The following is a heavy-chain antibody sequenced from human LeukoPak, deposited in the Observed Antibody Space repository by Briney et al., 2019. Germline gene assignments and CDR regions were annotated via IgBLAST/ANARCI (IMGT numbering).Heavy chain of an antibody. CDR3: ASVMGRYGEHAFDI. D-gene: IGHD4-17*01. Sequence: GGSLRPSCAASGFTFSSYDMHWVRQATGKGLEWVSAIGTAGDTYYPGSVKGRFTISRENAKNSLYLQMNSLRAGDTPVYYCASVMGRYGEHAFDIWGQGTMVTVSS. V-gene: IGHV3-13*01. J-gene: IGHJ3*02. CDR1: GFTFSSYD. CDR2: IGTAGDT.